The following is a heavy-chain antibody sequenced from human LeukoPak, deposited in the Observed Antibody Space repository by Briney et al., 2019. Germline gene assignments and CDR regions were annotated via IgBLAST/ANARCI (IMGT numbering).Heavy chain of an antibody. J-gene: IGHJ4*02. V-gene: IGHV4-30-2*01. Sequence: SQTLSLTCAVSGGSISSGGYSWSWIRQPPGKGLEWIGYIYHSGSTYYNPSLKSRVTISVDRSKNQFSLKLSSVTAADTAVYYCARQAYGDYSVDYWGQGTLVTVSS. D-gene: IGHD4-17*01. CDR3: ARQAYGDYSVDY. CDR2: IYHSGST. CDR1: GGSISSGGYS.